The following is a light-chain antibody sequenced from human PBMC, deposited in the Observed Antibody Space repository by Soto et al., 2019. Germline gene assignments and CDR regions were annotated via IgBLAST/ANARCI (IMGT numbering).Light chain of an antibody. V-gene: IGKV1-39*01. Sequence: DIQMTQSPSSLSTSVGDRVTITCRASQSISTYLNWYQQRPGKAPKLLIYAASSLQSGVPSRFSGDGSGTDFTLTISSLQPEDFATYYCQQSYNTPPTFGQGTKLEIK. J-gene: IGKJ2*01. CDR3: QQSYNTPPT. CDR2: AAS. CDR1: QSISTY.